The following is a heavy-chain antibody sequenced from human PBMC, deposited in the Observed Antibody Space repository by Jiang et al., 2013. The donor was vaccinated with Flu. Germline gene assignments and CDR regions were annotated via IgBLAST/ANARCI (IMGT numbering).Heavy chain of an antibody. V-gene: IGHV1-18*04. CDR3: ARAATEIGYYFDY. J-gene: IGHJ4*02. CDR2: ISAYNGNT. Sequence: TGYYMHWVRQAPGQGLEWMGWISAYNGNTNYAQKLQGRVTMTTDTSTSTAYMELRSLRSDDTAVYYCARAATEIGYYFDYWGQGTLVTVSS. D-gene: IGHD3-22*01. CDR1: TGYY.